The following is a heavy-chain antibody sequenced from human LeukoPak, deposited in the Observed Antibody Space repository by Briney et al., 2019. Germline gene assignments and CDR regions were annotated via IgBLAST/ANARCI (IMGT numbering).Heavy chain of an antibody. CDR1: GFTFSGHS. J-gene: IGHJ4*02. CDR2: ISSGSSTI. V-gene: IGHV3-48*02. D-gene: IGHD2-2*01. CDR3: ARAHCSGTSCPKMVFDY. Sequence: GGSLRLSCAASGFTFSGHSMSWVRQAPGKGLEWVSYISSGSSTIFYADSVKGRFTISRDNAKNSLYLQMNSLRDEDTAVYYCARAHCSGTSCPKMVFDYWGQGTLVTVSS.